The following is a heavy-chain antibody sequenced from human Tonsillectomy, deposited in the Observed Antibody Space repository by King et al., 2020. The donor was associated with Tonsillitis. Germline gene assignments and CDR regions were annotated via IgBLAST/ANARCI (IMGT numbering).Heavy chain of an antibody. CDR1: GFTFSSYG. D-gene: IGHD3-10*01. J-gene: IGHJ6*02. V-gene: IGHV3-30*03. CDR2: ISYDGINK. CDR3: ARTYGSGSYYYFFRMDV. Sequence: VQLVESGGGVVQPGRSLRLSCAASGFTFSSYGMHWVRQAPGKGLEWVAVISYDGINKYYADSVKGRFTISRDNSKNTVYLQMNSLRAEDTAVYYCARTYGSGSYYYFFRMDVWGHGNTVTVSS.